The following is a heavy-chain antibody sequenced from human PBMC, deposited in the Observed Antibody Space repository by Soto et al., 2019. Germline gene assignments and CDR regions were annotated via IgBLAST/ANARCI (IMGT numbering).Heavy chain of an antibody. CDR1: GFTFSSYG. J-gene: IGHJ6*02. V-gene: IGHV3-33*01. D-gene: IGHD3-3*01. CDR3: ARDRQTYYDFWSGLGGVSYGMDV. CDR2: IWYDGSNK. Sequence: PRGSLRLCCGVSGFTFSSYGMHWVRQAPGKGLEWVAVIWYDGSNKYYAASVKGRFTISRDNSKNTLYLQMNSLRAEDTAVYYCARDRQTYYDFWSGLGGVSYGMDVWGQGTTVTVS.